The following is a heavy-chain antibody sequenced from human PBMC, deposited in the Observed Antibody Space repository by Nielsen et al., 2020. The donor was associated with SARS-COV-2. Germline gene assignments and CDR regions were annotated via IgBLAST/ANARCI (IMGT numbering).Heavy chain of an antibody. V-gene: IGHV3-7*01. CDR2: INQDGSDR. D-gene: IGHD4-17*01. CDR1: GFTFSGSW. Sequence: GESLKISCAASGFTFSGSWMSWVRQAPGKGLEWVANINQDGSDRFSVDSVKGRFTISRDDAKNSLSPQMNSLRAEATAVYYCATATAVTTYNWFDSWGQGTLVTVSS. CDR3: ATATAVTTYNWFDS. J-gene: IGHJ5*01.